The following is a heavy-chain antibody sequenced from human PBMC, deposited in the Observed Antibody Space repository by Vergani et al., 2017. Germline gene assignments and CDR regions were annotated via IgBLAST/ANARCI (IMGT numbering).Heavy chain of an antibody. Sequence: EVQLVESGGGLVQPGGSLRLSCAASGFTFSSYSMNWVRQAPGKGLGWVSYISSSSSTIYYADSVKGRFTISRDNAKNSLYLQMNSLRAEDTAVYYCAGDSPAGYSYGVEYCYYGMDVWGQGTTVTVSS. CDR3: AGDSPAGYSYGVEYCYYGMDV. D-gene: IGHD5-18*01. J-gene: IGHJ6*02. V-gene: IGHV3-48*04. CDR1: GFTFSSYS. CDR2: ISSSSSTI.